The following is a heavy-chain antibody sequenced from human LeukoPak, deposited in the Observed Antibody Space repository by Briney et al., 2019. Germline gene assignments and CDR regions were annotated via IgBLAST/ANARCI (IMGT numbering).Heavy chain of an antibody. J-gene: IGHJ4*02. V-gene: IGHV1-69*04. Sequence: SVEVSCKASGGTFSSYAISWVRQAPGQGLEWMGRIIPILGIANYAQKFQGRVTITADKSTSTAYMELSSLRSEDTAVYYCARDRDFSVLAARGLPFDYWGQGTLVTVSS. CDR2: IIPILGIA. D-gene: IGHD6-6*01. CDR3: ARDRDFSVLAARGLPFDY. CDR1: GGTFSSYA.